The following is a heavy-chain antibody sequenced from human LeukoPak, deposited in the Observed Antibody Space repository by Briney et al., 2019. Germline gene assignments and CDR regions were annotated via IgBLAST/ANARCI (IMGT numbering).Heavy chain of an antibody. V-gene: IGHV3-53*04. CDR3: ASAFGC. CDR1: GFTVSSNY. Sequence: GGSLRLSCAASGFTVSSNYMSWVRQAPGKGLEWVSVIYSGGSTYYADSVKGRFTISGHNTKNTLYLQMESLRAEDTAVYYGASAFGCWGPGALVTASS. J-gene: IGHJ4*02. CDR2: IYSGGST.